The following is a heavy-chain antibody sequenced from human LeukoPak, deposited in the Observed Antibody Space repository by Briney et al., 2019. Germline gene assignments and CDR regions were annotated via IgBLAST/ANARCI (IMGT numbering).Heavy chain of an antibody. CDR3: ARGRGTSWSWSFDI. J-gene: IGHJ3*02. V-gene: IGHV4-59*01. CDR2: IYYSGSS. D-gene: IGHD2-2*01. CDR1: GGSISGYH. Sequence: PSETLSLTCNVSGGSISGYHWSWIRQPPGKGLEWLGYIYYSGSSNYNPSLKSRVTMSADTSKNQFSLKLSSVTAADTAVYYCARGRGTSWSWSFDIWGQGTMVTVSS.